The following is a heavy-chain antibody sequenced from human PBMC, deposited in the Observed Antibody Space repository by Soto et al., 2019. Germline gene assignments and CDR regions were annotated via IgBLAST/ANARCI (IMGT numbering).Heavy chain of an antibody. CDR2: ISYDGSNK. CDR1: GXTFSSYA. CDR3: ARETGTPLYFDY. Sequence: LRLSFAASGXTFSSYAMHWVRQAPGKGLEWVAVISYDGSNKYYADSVKGRFTISRDNSKNTLYLQMNSLRAEDTAVYYCARETGTPLYFDYWGQGTLVTVSS. V-gene: IGHV3-30-3*01. J-gene: IGHJ4*02. D-gene: IGHD1-1*01.